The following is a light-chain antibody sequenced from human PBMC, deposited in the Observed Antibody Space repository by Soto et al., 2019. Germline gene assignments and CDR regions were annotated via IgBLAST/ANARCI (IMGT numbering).Light chain of an antibody. Sequence: DIQMTQSPSTLSASVGDRVTITCRASQSISTWLAWYQQKPGNAPKLLIFDASNLESGVPSRFSGSGSGTEFTLTISSLQPDDFATYYCQQYNSYSWTFGQGTKVEIK. CDR2: DAS. CDR1: QSISTW. CDR3: QQYNSYSWT. V-gene: IGKV1-5*01. J-gene: IGKJ1*01.